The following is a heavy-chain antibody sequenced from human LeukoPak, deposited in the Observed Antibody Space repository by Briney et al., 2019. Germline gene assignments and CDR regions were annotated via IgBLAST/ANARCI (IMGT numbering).Heavy chain of an antibody. D-gene: IGHD6-13*01. CDR3: GGGGSSWFLDY. Sequence: SETLSLTCTVSGGSISSYYWSWIRQPPGKGLEWIGYIYTSGSTNYNPSLKSRVTISVDTSKNQFSLKLSSVTAADTAVYYCGGGGSSWFLDYWGQGTLDTVSS. CDR1: GGSISSYY. CDR2: IYTSGST. V-gene: IGHV4-4*09. J-gene: IGHJ4*02.